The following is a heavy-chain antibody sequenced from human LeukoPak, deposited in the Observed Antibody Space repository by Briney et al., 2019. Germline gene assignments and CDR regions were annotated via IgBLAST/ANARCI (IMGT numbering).Heavy chain of an antibody. J-gene: IGHJ5*02. Sequence: SETLSLTCTVSGVSITSYYWSWIRQSAGKGLEWIGRIYITGSTTYNPSLKSRVTMSLDTSKNQFSLKLSSVAAADTAVYYCARDSGTTGEVKFDPWGQGTLVTVSS. CDR1: GVSITSYY. V-gene: IGHV4-4*07. CDR3: ARDSGTTGEVKFDP. CDR2: IYITGST. D-gene: IGHD3-10*01.